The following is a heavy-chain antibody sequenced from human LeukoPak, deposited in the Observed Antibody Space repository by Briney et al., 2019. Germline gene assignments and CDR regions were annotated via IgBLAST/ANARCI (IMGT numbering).Heavy chain of an antibody. CDR1: GFTLSSYA. Sequence: PGRSLRLSCAASGFTLSSYAMSWVRQAPGKGLEWVANIKQDGSEKYYVDSVKGRFTISRDNAKNSLYLQMNSLRAEDTAVYYCARAMVWDHGDYWGQGTLVTVSS. J-gene: IGHJ4*02. CDR2: IKQDGSEK. D-gene: IGHD1-14*01. V-gene: IGHV3-7*01. CDR3: ARAMVWDHGDY.